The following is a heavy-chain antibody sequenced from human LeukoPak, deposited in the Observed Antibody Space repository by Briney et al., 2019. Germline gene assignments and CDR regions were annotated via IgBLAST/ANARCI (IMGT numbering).Heavy chain of an antibody. Sequence: SETLSLTCTVSGGTISSNSFYWGWLRQPPGMGLEGIRSNYYSGSSYYNPSLKRRVTISVDTSKNQFSLMQSSVTAADTAVYYCAGGSGSSNWFDPWGQGTLVTVSS. J-gene: IGHJ5*02. CDR2: NYYSGSS. D-gene: IGHD3-10*01. V-gene: IGHV4-39*01. CDR3: AGGSGSSNWFDP. CDR1: GGTISSNSFY.